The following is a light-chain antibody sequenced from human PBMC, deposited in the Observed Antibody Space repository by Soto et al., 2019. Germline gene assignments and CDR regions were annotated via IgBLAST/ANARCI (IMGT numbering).Light chain of an antibody. V-gene: IGKV3-11*01. CDR2: DAS. Sequence: EIVLTQSPATLSLSPGDRATLFCRASQIVGGYLGWYQQRPGQAPRLLIYDASNRVPGVPDRFSASGSGTDFTLTISSLEPEDFAVYYCQQRNGWPRTFGQGTKVEIK. CDR1: QIVGGY. J-gene: IGKJ1*01. CDR3: QQRNGWPRT.